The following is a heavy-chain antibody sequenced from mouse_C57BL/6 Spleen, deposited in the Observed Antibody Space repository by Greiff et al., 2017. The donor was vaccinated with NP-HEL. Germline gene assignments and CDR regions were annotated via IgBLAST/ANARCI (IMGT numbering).Heavy chain of an antibody. CDR1: GYTFTDYY. D-gene: IGHD4-1*01. Sequence: EVQLQQSGPELVKPGASVKISCKASGYTFTDYYMNWVKQSHGKSLEWIGDINPNNGGTSYNQKFKGKATLTVDKSSSTAYMELRSLTSEDSAVYYCARRSWEDYWGQGTTLTVSS. CDR3: ARRSWEDY. CDR2: INPNNGGT. J-gene: IGHJ2*01. V-gene: IGHV1-26*01.